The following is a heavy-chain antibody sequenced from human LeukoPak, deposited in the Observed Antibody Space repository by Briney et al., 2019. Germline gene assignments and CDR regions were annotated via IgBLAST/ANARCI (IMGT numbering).Heavy chain of an antibody. V-gene: IGHV4-34*01. CDR3: ASGILRSMVDY. Sequence: SETLSLTCAVYGGSFSGYYWSWIRQPPGKGLEWIGEINHSGSTNYNPSLKSRVTISVDTSKNQFSLKLSSVTAADTAVYYCASGILRSMVDYWGQGTLVTASS. D-gene: IGHD3-9*01. CDR1: GGSFSGYY. J-gene: IGHJ4*02. CDR2: INHSGST.